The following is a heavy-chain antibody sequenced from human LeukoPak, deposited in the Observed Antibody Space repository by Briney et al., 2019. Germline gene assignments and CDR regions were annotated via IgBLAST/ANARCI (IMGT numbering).Heavy chain of an antibody. D-gene: IGHD2-2*01. CDR1: GGSISSGDYY. CDR2: IYYSGST. CDR3: AIAAPQPYWFDN. J-gene: IGHJ5*02. Sequence: SETLSLTCTVSGGSISSGDYYWSWIRQPPGKGLEWIGYIYYSGSTYYNPSLKIPVTISVYTSKNQFYLKLSSVPDAGTAVYYCAIAAPQPYWFDNWGQGTLVAVSS. V-gene: IGHV4-30-4*01.